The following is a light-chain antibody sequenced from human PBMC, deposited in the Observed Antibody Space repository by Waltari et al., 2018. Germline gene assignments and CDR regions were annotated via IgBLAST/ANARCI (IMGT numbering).Light chain of an antibody. CDR2: EGS. CDR3: CSYAGSSTVV. V-gene: IGLV2-23*01. CDR1: RSDVGSYNL. J-gene: IGLJ2*01. Sequence: QSALTQPASVSGSPGQSITIPCPGTRSDVGSYNLLTWYQQHPGKAPKLMIYEGSKRPSGVSNRFSGSKSGNTASLTISGLQAEDEADYYCCSYAGSSTVVFGGGTKLTVL.